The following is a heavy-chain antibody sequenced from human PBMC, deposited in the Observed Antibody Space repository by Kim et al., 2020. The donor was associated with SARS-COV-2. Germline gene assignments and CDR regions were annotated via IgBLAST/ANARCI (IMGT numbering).Heavy chain of an antibody. J-gene: IGHJ6*02. CDR3: ARDVYCSGGSYYSFGMDV. Sequence: GGSLRLSCAASGFTFSDYYMSWIRQAPGKGLEWVSYISSSGSTIYYADSGKGRFTISRDNAKNALYLQMNSLRAEDTSVYYCARDVYCSGGSYYSFGMDVWGQGTTVTVSS. CDR1: GFTFSDYY. CDR2: ISSSGSTI. V-gene: IGHV3-11*04. D-gene: IGHD2-15*01.